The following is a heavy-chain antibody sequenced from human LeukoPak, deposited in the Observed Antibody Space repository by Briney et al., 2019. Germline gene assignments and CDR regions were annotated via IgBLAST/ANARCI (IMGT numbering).Heavy chain of an antibody. CDR1: GFTFSSYW. Sequence: GGSLRLSCPASGFTFSSYWMSWVRQDPGKGREGVANIRKDGSEKYYVDPVKGRFTISRDNAKNSLYLQMNSLRAEDTAVYYCARIQRYCSGGSCYSDYGMDVWGQGTTVTVSS. CDR2: IRKDGSEK. J-gene: IGHJ6*02. D-gene: IGHD2-15*01. CDR3: ARIQRYCSGGSCYSDYGMDV. V-gene: IGHV3-7*01.